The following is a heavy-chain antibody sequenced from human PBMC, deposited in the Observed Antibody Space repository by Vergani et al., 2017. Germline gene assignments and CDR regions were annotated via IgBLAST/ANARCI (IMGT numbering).Heavy chain of an antibody. CDR1: GGSISSYY. CDR2: IYYSGST. V-gene: IGHV4-59*01. CDR3: AATGSSSSAAFDY. D-gene: IGHD6-6*01. J-gene: IGHJ4*02. Sequence: QVQLQQWGPGLVKPSETLSLTCTVSGGSISSYYWSWIRQPPGKGLEWIGYIYYSGSTNYNPSLKSRVTISVDTSKNQFSLKLSSVTAADTAVYYCAATGSSSSAAFDYWGQGTLVTVSS.